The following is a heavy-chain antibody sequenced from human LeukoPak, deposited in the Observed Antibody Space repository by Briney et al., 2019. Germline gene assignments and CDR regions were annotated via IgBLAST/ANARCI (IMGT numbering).Heavy chain of an antibody. CDR2: ISLSSSYI. CDR3: SRGENYYDSSASGDY. CDR1: GFTFSSCS. Sequence: GGSLRLSCAASGFTFSSCSMNWVREAPGKGLEWVSYISLSSSYIYYADSVKGRFTISRDNAKNSLFLQMNSLRAEDTAVYYCSRGENYYDSSASGDYWGQGTLVTVSS. V-gene: IGHV3-21*01. J-gene: IGHJ4*02. D-gene: IGHD3-22*01.